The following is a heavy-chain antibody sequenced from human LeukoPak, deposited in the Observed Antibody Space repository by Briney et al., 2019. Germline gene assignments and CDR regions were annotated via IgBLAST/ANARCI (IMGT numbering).Heavy chain of an antibody. V-gene: IGHV3-7*01. CDR2: IKQDGSEK. D-gene: IGHD2/OR15-2a*01. CDR3: ARELLPNPFDY. J-gene: IGHJ4*02. Sequence: GGSLRLSCAASGFTFSSYGMHWVRQAPGKGLEWVANIKQDGSEKHYVDSVKGRFTISRDNAKNSLYLQMNSLRAEDTAVYYCARELLPNPFDYWGQGTLVTVSS. CDR1: GFTFSSYG.